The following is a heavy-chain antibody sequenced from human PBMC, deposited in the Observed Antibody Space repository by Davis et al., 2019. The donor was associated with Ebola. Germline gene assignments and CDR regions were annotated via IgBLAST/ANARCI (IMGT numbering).Heavy chain of an antibody. CDR2: ITTNGWST. J-gene: IGHJ4*02. V-gene: IGHV3-48*01. CDR1: GFAFSNYN. Sequence: PGGFLRLSCTASGFAFSNYNMNWVRQAPGKGLEWVSSITTNGWSTYYADSVKGRFIISRDNAKNSLFLQMHSLRGDDTAVYFCARETPISSRSDWWGQGTLVTVSS. D-gene: IGHD2-2*01. CDR3: ARETPISSRSDW.